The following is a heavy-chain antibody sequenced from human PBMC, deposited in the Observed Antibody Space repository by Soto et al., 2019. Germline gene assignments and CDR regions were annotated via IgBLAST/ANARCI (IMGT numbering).Heavy chain of an antibody. Sequence: PGGSLRLSCAASGFTFSSYSMNWVRQAPGKGLEWVSSISSSSSYIYYADSVKGRFTISRDNAKNSLYLQMNSLRAEDTAVYYCARGGIASNSGYNYWGQGTLVTVSS. CDR1: GFTFSSYS. J-gene: IGHJ4*02. CDR2: ISSSSSYI. V-gene: IGHV3-21*03. CDR3: ARGGIASNSGYNY. D-gene: IGHD3-22*01.